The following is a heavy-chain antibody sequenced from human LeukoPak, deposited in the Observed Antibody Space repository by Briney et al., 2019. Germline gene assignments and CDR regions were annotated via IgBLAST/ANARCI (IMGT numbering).Heavy chain of an antibody. Sequence: SETLSLTCTVSGGSISSSSYYWGWIRQPPGKGLEWIGCIYYSGSTYYNPSLKSRVTISVDTSKNQFSLKLSSVTAADTAVYYCARRTTVTSYYYYYMDVWGKGTTVTVSS. J-gene: IGHJ6*03. CDR1: GGSISSSSYY. CDR2: IYYSGST. D-gene: IGHD4-17*01. CDR3: ARRTTVTSYYYYYMDV. V-gene: IGHV4-39*01.